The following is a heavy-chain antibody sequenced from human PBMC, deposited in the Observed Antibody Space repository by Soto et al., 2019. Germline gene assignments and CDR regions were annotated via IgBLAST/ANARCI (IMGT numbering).Heavy chain of an antibody. CDR3: AIDGPITFFGVVIIG. J-gene: IGHJ4*02. D-gene: IGHD3-3*01. V-gene: IGHV3-21*04. Sequence: GGSLRLSCAASGFTLSSRTMIWVRQAPGKGLEWVSSISSDSSYRYYADSVKGRFTISRDNSKNTLYLQMNSLSADDTAVYYCAIDGPITFFGVVIIGGGKGPLVTVPS. CDR1: GFTLSSRT. CDR2: ISSDSSYR.